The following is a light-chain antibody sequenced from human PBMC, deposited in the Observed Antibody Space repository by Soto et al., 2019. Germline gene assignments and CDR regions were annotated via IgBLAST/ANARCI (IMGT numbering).Light chain of an antibody. CDR2: STN. CDR3: VLYMGSGIWV. V-gene: IGLV8-61*01. CDR1: SGSVSSNYY. J-gene: IGLJ3*02. Sequence: QPVVTQAPSFSVSPGRTVTLTCGLSSGSVSSNYYPSWYQQTPGQAPRTLIYSTNTRSSGVPDRFSGSILGNKAALTLTGAQAEDEADYYCVLYMGSGIWVFGGGTKLTVL.